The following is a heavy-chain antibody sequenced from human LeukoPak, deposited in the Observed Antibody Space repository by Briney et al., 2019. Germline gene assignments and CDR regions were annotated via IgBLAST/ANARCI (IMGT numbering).Heavy chain of an antibody. CDR1: GFTFSSYS. Sequence: GGSLRLSCAASGFTFSSYSMNWVRQAPGKGLEWVSYISSSSSTIYYADSVKGRFTISRDNAKNSLYLQMNSLRAEDTAVYYCAKVSGYDFWSASSDYWGQGTLVTVSS. D-gene: IGHD3-3*01. CDR2: ISSSSSTI. J-gene: IGHJ4*02. V-gene: IGHV3-48*01. CDR3: AKVSGYDFWSASSDY.